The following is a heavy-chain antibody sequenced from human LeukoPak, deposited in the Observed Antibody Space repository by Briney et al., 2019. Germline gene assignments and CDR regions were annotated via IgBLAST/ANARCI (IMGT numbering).Heavy chain of an antibody. CDR1: GFTFSSYS. D-gene: IGHD1-14*01. J-gene: IGHJ3*02. CDR3: ATPGPEGQDAFDI. Sequence: KPRGSLRLSCAASGFTFSSYSMNWVRQAPGKGLEWVSSISSSSSYIYYADSVKGRFTISRDNAKNSLYLQMNSQRAEDTAVYYCATPGPEGQDAFDIWGQGTMVTVSS. CDR2: ISSSSSYI. V-gene: IGHV3-21*01.